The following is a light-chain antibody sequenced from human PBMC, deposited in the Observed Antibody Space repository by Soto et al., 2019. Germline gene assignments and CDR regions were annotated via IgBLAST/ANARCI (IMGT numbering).Light chain of an antibody. CDR2: DAS. V-gene: IGKV3-11*01. CDR3: QQRRNWPPYT. J-gene: IGKJ2*01. CDR1: QSVSSY. Sequence: EIVLTQSPATLSLSPGERATLSCRASQSVSSYLAWYQQKPCQAPRLLIYDASNRATGIPARFSGSGSRTYFTLTISSLELEDFAVYYCQQRRNWPPYTFGQGTKLVIK.